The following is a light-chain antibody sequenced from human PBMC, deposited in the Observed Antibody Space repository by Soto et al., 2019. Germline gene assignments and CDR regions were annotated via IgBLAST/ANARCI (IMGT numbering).Light chain of an antibody. V-gene: IGKV2D-29*01. CDR3: MQTIQLPLT. CDR1: RNLRHSDGRTY. Sequence: EIVLTQTPPSLSVSPGQPAAISCKSGRNLRHSDGRTYVYWYVQRPGQTPQVLIYEVSNRLSGVPDRFGGYGAGTDFTLEISRVEAADVGIYYCMQTIQLPLTFGGGTKVDIK. CDR2: EVS. J-gene: IGKJ4*01.